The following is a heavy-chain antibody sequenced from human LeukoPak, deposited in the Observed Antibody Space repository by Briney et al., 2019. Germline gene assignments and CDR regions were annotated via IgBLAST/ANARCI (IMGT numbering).Heavy chain of an antibody. V-gene: IGHV4-61*02. D-gene: IGHD3-22*01. CDR2: IYTSGST. CDR1: GGSISSGSYY. CDR3: ARARNYYDSSGHIYYYYYYMGV. J-gene: IGHJ6*03. Sequence: SETLSLTCTVSGGSISSGSYYWSWIRQPAGKGLEWIGRIYTSGSTNYNPSLKSRVTISVDTSKNQFSLKLSSVTAADTAVYYCARARNYYDSSGHIYYYYYYMGVWGKGTTVTVSS.